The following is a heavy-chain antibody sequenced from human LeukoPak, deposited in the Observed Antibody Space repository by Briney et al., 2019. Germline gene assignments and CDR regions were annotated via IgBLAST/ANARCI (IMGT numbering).Heavy chain of an antibody. Sequence: PGRSLRLSCAASGFTFSSYAMHWVRQAPGKGREWVAVISYDGSNKYYADSVKGRFTISRDNSKNTLYLQMNSLRAEDTAVYYCARGQAYYYDSSGYYSDAFDIWGQGAMVTVSS. CDR3: ARGQAYYYDSSGYYSDAFDI. CDR1: GFTFSSYA. J-gene: IGHJ3*02. CDR2: ISYDGSNK. V-gene: IGHV3-30-3*01. D-gene: IGHD3-22*01.